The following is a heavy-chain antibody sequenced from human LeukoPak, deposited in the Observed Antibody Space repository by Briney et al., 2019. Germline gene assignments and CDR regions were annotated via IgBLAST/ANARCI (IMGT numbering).Heavy chain of an antibody. Sequence: PSETLSLTCTVSGGSISSSSYYWGWIRQPPGKGLEWNGSIYYSGSTYYNPSLKSRVTISVDTSKNQFSLKLSSVTAADTAVYYCARHAKFGWSLFWGQGTLVTVSS. J-gene: IGHJ4*02. CDR1: GGSISSSSYY. CDR3: ARHAKFGWSLF. CDR2: IYYSGST. D-gene: IGHD3-10*01. V-gene: IGHV4-39*01.